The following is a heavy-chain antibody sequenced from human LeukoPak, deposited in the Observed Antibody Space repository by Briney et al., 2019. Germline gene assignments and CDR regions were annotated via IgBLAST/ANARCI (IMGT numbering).Heavy chain of an antibody. D-gene: IGHD1-26*01. CDR3: ARDPVLGSSHYLDY. CDR1: GFPFTEYV. CDR2: TSADGSIK. V-gene: IGHV3-30-3*01. Sequence: PGRALRLSCTVSGFPFTEYVIHWVRQAPGKGVERVAVTSADGSIKSYNDSVRGRFTISRDNSKNMPYLQMNCVRVEDTAVYYCARDPVLGSSHYLDYWGRGTLVTVSS. J-gene: IGHJ4*02.